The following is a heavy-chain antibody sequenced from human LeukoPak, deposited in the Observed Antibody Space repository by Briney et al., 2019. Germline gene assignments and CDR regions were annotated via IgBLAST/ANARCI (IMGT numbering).Heavy chain of an antibody. J-gene: IGHJ4*02. CDR2: INSDGSST. CDR3: ARGFGQLWFGELLYYDY. V-gene: IGHV3-74*01. Sequence: GGSLRLSCAASGFTFSSYWMHWVRHAPGKGLVWVSPINSDGSSTSYADSVKGRFTISRDNAKNTLYLQMNSLRAEDTAVYYCARGFGQLWFGELLYYDYWGQGTLVTVSS. CDR1: GFTFSSYW. D-gene: IGHD3-10*01.